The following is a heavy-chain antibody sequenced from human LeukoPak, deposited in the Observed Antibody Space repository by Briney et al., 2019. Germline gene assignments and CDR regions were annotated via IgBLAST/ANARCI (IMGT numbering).Heavy chain of an antibody. D-gene: IGHD4-11*01. Sequence: ASVKVSCKASGYTFTGYYMHWVRQAPGQGLEWMGWIKPNSGGTNYAQKFQGRVTMTRDTSISTAYMELSGLRSDDTAVYYCARDIDDYTTVFDYLGQGTLVTVSS. V-gene: IGHV1-2*02. CDR3: ARDIDDYTTVFDY. CDR1: GYTFTGYY. J-gene: IGHJ4*02. CDR2: IKPNSGGT.